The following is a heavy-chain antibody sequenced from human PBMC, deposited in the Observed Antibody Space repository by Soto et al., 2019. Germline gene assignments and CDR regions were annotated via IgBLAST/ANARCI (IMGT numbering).Heavy chain of an antibody. D-gene: IGHD4-4*01. V-gene: IGHV4-59*02. CDR2: IDYNGRA. CDR3: GRGPDHSKVGY. CDR1: DGSVTGYC. J-gene: IGHJ4*02. Sequence: SETLSLTCSVSDGSVTGYCWSWIRQPPGKGLEWIGCIDYNGRAHYNPSLTSRVTMSLDTSNNHFSLKLSSVTTTDTAVYYCGRGPDHSKVGYWGQGTLVTVSS.